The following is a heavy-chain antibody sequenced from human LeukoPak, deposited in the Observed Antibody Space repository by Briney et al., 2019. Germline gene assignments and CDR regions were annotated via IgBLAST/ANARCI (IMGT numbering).Heavy chain of an antibody. CDR3: ARDRGYCSSTSCLGLFDY. Sequence: SETLSLTCTVSGGSISSGGYYWSWIRQHPGKGLEWIGYIYYSGSTYYNPSLKSRVTISVDTSKNQFSPKLSSVTAADTAVYYCARDRGYCSSTSCLGLFDYWGQGTLVTVSS. V-gene: IGHV4-31*03. D-gene: IGHD2-2*01. J-gene: IGHJ4*02. CDR1: GGSISSGGYY. CDR2: IYYSGST.